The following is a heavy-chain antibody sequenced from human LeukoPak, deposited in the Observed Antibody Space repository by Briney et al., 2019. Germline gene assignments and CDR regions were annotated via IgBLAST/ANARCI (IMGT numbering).Heavy chain of an antibody. CDR3: ARDEYCTNGVCYNYHDY. Sequence: PGGSLRLSCAASGFTFSSYSMNWVRQAPGKGLEWVSSISSSSSYIYYADSVKGRFTISRDNAKNSLYLQMNSLRAEDTAVYYCARDEYCTNGVCYNYHDYWGQGTLVTVST. CDR1: GFTFSSYS. V-gene: IGHV3-21*01. J-gene: IGHJ4*02. D-gene: IGHD2-8*01. CDR2: ISSSSSYI.